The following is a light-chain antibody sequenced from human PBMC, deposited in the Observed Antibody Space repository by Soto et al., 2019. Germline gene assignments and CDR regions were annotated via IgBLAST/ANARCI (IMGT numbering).Light chain of an antibody. V-gene: IGKV1-5*03. J-gene: IGKJ1*01. CDR1: QCIRYW. Sequence: DSEMTQSPSTLSASVGDRATITCRASQCIRYWLAWFQHKPGKAPRLLIYEASRLESGVASGFSGSGSGTEFTLTISTLQPDDIATYYCQHYKMYSPWTFGQGTKVDIK. CDR3: QHYKMYSPWT. CDR2: EAS.